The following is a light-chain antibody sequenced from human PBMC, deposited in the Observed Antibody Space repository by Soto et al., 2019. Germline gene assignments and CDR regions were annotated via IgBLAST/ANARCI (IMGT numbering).Light chain of an antibody. J-gene: IGKJ4*01. V-gene: IGKV1-39*01. CDR3: QQANSFPLT. Sequence: DIQMTQSPSSLSASVGDRVTITCRADQPVKHYLNWYQHKPGKPPRLLLYSISTLQTGVPSRFSGSGSGTEFTLTISSLQAEDFATYYCQQANSFPLTFGGGTKVEIK. CDR1: QPVKHY. CDR2: SIS.